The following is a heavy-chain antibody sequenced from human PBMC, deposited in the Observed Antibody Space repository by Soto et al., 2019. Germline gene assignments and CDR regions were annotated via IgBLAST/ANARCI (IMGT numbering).Heavy chain of an antibody. Sequence: ASVKVSCKASGFSFTTDDIIWVRQATGQGLEWMGWMNPYSGITGYAQKFQGRVTMTRNTSISTAYMELSSLRSEDTAVYYCAREKSGYYDYWGQGTLVTVSS. CDR1: GFSFTTDD. CDR2: MNPYSGIT. D-gene: IGHD3-3*01. V-gene: IGHV1-8*02. CDR3: AREKSGYYDY. J-gene: IGHJ4*02.